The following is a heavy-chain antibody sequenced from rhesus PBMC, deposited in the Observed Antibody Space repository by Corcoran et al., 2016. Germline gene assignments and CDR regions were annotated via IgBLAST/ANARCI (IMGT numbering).Heavy chain of an antibody. V-gene: IGHV4-160*01. CDR3: ARHVYIGRFDV. J-gene: IGHJ5-1*01. CDR2: IRRGWST. Sequence: QVQLQQWGEGLVKPSETLSLTCAVYGGSVSGYWWGWIRQPPGKGLEGIGRIRRGWSTNYNPSLKSRVTISIDTSKNQFSLKLSSVTAVDTAVYYCARHVYIGRFDVWGPGVLVTVSS. D-gene: IGHD1-44*01. CDR1: GGSVSGYW.